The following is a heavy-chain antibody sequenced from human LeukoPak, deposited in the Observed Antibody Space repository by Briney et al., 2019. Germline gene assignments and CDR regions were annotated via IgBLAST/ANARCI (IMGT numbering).Heavy chain of an antibody. Sequence: SETLSLTCTVSGGSISSYYWSWIRQPPGKGLEWIGYIYYSGSTNYNPSLKSRVTISVDTSKNQFSLKLSSVTAADTAVYYCARSSRYYDILTGYLRVMAFDIWGQGTMVTVSS. CDR2: IYYSGST. CDR1: GGSISSYY. CDR3: ARSSRYYDILTGYLRVMAFDI. V-gene: IGHV4-59*12. J-gene: IGHJ3*02. D-gene: IGHD3-9*01.